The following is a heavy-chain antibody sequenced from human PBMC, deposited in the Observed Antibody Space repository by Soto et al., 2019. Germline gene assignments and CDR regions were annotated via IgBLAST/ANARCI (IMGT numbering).Heavy chain of an antibody. CDR2: MNPYNGNT. V-gene: IGHV1-8*02. CDR1: GYTFTSYG. D-gene: IGHD3-9*01. Sequence: ASVKVSCKASGYTFTSYGISWVRQAPGQGLEWMGWMNPYNGNTGYAQKFQGRVTMTTNTSISTAYMELSSLRSEDTAVYYCARGYDILTGYYPGIYYMDVWGKGTTVTVSS. J-gene: IGHJ6*03. CDR3: ARGYDILTGYYPGIYYMDV.